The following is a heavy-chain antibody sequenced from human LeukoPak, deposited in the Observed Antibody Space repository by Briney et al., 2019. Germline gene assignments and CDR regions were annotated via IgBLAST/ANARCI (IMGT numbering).Heavy chain of an antibody. CDR1: GGSISSYY. Sequence: SETLSLTCTVSGGSISSYYWSWIRQPPGKGLEWIGYIYYSGSTNYNPSLKSRVTISVDTSKNQFSLKLSSVTAADTAVYYCARDLGYSGYDSGYWGQGTLVTVSP. V-gene: IGHV4-59*01. CDR2: IYYSGST. J-gene: IGHJ4*02. D-gene: IGHD5-12*01. CDR3: ARDLGYSGYDSGY.